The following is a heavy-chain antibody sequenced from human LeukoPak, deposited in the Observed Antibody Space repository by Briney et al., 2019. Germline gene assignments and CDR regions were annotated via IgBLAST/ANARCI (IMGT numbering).Heavy chain of an antibody. CDR3: ARDSPFWSGYPRYGMDV. CDR1: GGSISSGGYS. Sequence: SETLSLTCAVSGGSISSGGYSWRWIRQPPGKGLEWIGYIYHSGSTYYNPSLKSRVTISVDRSKNQFSLKLSSVTAADTAVYYCARDSPFWSGYPRYGMDVWGQGTTVSVSS. D-gene: IGHD3-3*01. J-gene: IGHJ6*02. CDR2: IYHSGST. V-gene: IGHV4-30-2*01.